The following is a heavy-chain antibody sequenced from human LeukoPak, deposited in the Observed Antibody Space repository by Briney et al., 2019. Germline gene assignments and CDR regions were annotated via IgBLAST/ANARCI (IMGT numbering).Heavy chain of an antibody. CDR3: AREGSGSSNWFDP. D-gene: IGHD1-26*01. Sequence: GASVKVSCKASGYTFSDYYIYWVRQAPGQGLEWVAWVNPISGGTTFAQKFQDRVTMTRDTSISTVYMELSRLRSDDTAVYYCAREGSGSSNWFDPWGQGTLVTVSS. V-gene: IGHV1-2*02. CDR1: GYTFSDYY. J-gene: IGHJ5*02. CDR2: VNPISGGT.